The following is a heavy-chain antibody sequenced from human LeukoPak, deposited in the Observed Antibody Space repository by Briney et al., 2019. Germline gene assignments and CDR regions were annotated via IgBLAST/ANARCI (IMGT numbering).Heavy chain of an antibody. CDR2: IYYSGSA. CDR3: ARSYYYDSRIDP. D-gene: IGHD3-22*01. Sequence: SETLSLTCTVSGGSVSSGDYYWSWIRQPPGKGLEWVGYIYYSGSAYYNPSLRSRVTISVDMSKNQFSLKLSSVTAADTAVYYCARSYYYDSRIDPWGQGTLVTVSS. CDR1: GGSVSSGDYY. V-gene: IGHV4-30-4*01. J-gene: IGHJ5*02.